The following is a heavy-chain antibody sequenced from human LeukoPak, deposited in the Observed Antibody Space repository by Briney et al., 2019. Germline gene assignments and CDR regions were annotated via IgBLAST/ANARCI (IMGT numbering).Heavy chain of an antibody. J-gene: IGHJ4*02. V-gene: IGHV1-2*02. D-gene: IGHD5-12*01. CDR3: AAAFPFGGYGYYFDY. CDR1: GYTFTGYY. CDR2: INPNSGGT. Sequence: ASVKVSCKASGYTFTGYYMHWVRQAPGQGLEWMGWINPNSGGTNYAQKFQGRVTMTRDMSTSTAYMELSSLRSEDTAVYYCAAAFPFGGYGYYFDYWGQGTLVTVSS.